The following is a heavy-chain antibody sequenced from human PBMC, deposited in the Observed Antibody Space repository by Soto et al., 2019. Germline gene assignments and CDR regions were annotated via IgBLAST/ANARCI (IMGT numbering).Heavy chain of an antibody. CDR3: ARSPLYGVEWYFDL. D-gene: IGHD4-17*01. Sequence: PGGSLRLSCAASGFTFSSYSMNWVRQAPGKGLEWVSSISSSSSYIYYADSVKGRFTISRDNAKNSLYLQMNSLRAEDTAVYYCARSPLYGVEWYFDLWGRGTLVTVSS. V-gene: IGHV3-21*01. CDR2: ISSSSSYI. CDR1: GFTFSSYS. J-gene: IGHJ2*01.